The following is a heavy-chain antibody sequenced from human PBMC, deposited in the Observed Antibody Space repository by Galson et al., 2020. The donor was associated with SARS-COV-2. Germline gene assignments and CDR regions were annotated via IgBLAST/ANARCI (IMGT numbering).Heavy chain of an antibody. CDR2: IWYDGSNK. V-gene: IGHV3-33*01. CDR1: GFTFSNYG. CDR3: ARDAYSTSSDVYLDY. D-gene: IGHD6-6*01. Sequence: GGSVRLSCAASGFTFSNYGMHWVRQAPGKGLEWVAVIWYDGSNKYYVDSVKGRFTISRDNSKNTLYLQMNSLRAEDTAVYYCARDAYSTSSDVYLDYWGQGTLVTVSS. J-gene: IGHJ4*02.